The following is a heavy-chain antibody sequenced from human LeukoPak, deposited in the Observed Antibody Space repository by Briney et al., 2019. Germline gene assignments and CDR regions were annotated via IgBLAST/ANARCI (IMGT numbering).Heavy chain of an antibody. CDR3: ARDYSNYSSSWILFDY. D-gene: IGHD6-13*01. J-gene: IGHJ4*02. CDR2: IYYSGST. CDR1: GGSISSYY. Sequence: SETLSLTCTVSGGSISSYYWSWIRQPPGKGLEWIGYIYYSGSTNYNPSLKSRVTISVDTSKNQFSLKLSSVTAADTAVYYCARDYSNYSSSWILFDYWGQGTLVTVSS. V-gene: IGHV4-59*01.